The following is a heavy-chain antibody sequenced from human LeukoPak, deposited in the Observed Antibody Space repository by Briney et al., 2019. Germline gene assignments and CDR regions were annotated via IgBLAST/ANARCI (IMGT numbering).Heavy chain of an antibody. D-gene: IGHD6-13*01. Sequence: GRSLRLSCAASGFTFSSYAMHWVRQAPGKGLEWVAVISYDGSNKYYADSVKGRFTISRDSSKNTLYLQMNSLRAEDTAVYYCARDTDSSSWYDYCYGMDVWGQGTTVTVSS. V-gene: IGHV3-30-3*01. CDR3: ARDTDSSSWYDYCYGMDV. CDR2: ISYDGSNK. J-gene: IGHJ6*02. CDR1: GFTFSSYA.